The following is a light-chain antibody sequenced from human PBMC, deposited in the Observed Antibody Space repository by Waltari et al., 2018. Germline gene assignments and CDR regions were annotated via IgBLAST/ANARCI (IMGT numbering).Light chain of an antibody. V-gene: IGKV3-15*01. CDR2: GAS. J-gene: IGKJ1*01. Sequence: EIVMTQSPDTLSVSPGETATLSCRASQSITSNVAWYQQRPGQAPRLLIYGASTRATGIPARFSGSGSGTEFTLTISSLQSEDFAVYYCQQFNNWAPWTFGQGTKVEIK. CDR3: QQFNNWAPWT. CDR1: QSITSN.